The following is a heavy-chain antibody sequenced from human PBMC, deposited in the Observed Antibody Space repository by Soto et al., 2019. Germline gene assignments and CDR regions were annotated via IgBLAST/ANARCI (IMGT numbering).Heavy chain of an antibody. D-gene: IGHD2-15*01. Sequence: QVQLVESGGGVVQPGRSLRLSCAGSGFTFSNYGLHWVRQAPGKGLEWVAVISYDESYKYYADSVKGRFTISRDNSNNMLYRQMDCMRTDVTAEDYCAIDVAPRYCSRSSCHPAGDFWGQGTLVTVSS. V-gene: IGHV3-30*03. J-gene: IGHJ4*02. CDR2: ISYDESYK. CDR1: GFTFSNYG. CDR3: AIDVAPRYCSRSSCHPAGDF.